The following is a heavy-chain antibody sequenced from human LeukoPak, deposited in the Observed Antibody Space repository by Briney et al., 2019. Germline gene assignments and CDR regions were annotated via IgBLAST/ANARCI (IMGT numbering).Heavy chain of an antibody. CDR2: ISWNSGSI. CDR1: GFTVSSNY. V-gene: IGHV3-9*01. D-gene: IGHD3-9*01. Sequence: GGSLRLSCAASGFTVSSNYMSWVRQAPGKGLEWVSGISWNSGSIGYADSVKGRFTISRDNAKNSLYLQMNSLRAEDTALYYCAKGADILTGYSYYFDYWGQGTLVTVSS. J-gene: IGHJ4*02. CDR3: AKGADILTGYSYYFDY.